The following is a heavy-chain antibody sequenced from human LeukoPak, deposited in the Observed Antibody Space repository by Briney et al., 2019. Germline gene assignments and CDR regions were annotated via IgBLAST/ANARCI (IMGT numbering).Heavy chain of an antibody. CDR1: GFTFSSFD. J-gene: IGHJ4*02. Sequence: GGSLRLSCADSGFTFSSFDMSWVRQVAGKGLEWVSSIGDSGVLTFYADSVKGRFTISRDNFMKTLYLQMNGLRVEDTAVYYCVAGRGRDGSSWSTCDYWGQGTLVTVS. CDR2: IGDSGVLT. D-gene: IGHD6-13*01. V-gene: IGHV3-23*01. CDR3: VAGRGRDGSSWSTCDY.